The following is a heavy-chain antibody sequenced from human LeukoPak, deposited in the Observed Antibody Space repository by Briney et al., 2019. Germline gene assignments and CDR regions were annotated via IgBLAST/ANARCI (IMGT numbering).Heavy chain of an antibody. CDR1: GFTCSNNY. D-gene: IGHD4-17*01. V-gene: IGHV3-53*01. CDR3: IVFGDSNH. CDR2: IHSSGGT. J-gene: IGHJ5*02. Sequence: GGSLRLSCAASGFTCSNNYMSWVRQAPGKGLEWVSAIHSSGGTYYADSVKGRFTISRDTSKNTLYLQINSLRVEDTAVYYCIVFGDSNHWGQGTLVTVSS.